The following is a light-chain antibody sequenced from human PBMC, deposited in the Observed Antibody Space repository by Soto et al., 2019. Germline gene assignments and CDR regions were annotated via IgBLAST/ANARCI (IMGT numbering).Light chain of an antibody. Sequence: QSVLTQPPSASGTPVQRVTISCSGSSSNIGSKTVNWYQQLPGTAPKLLIYSNNQRPSGDPDRFSGSKSGTSASLAISGLQSEDEADYYCAAWDDSLNGYVVFGGGTKLTV. V-gene: IGLV1-44*01. CDR1: SSNIGSKT. CDR2: SNN. J-gene: IGLJ2*01. CDR3: AAWDDSLNGYVV.